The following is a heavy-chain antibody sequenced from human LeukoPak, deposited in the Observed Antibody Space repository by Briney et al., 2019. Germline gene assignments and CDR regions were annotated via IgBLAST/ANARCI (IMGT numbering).Heavy chain of an antibody. CDR1: GXSFTXSSYY. Sequence: PSETLSLTCTVSGXSFTXSSYYLGXIXXXXXKXLEWIGSIYYSGSTYYNPSRQSRVTISGDTSKTQFSLNLSSVTAADTAVYYCARMPSSSWYAYDSWGQGPLVTVSS. V-gene: IGHV4-39*01. CDR3: ARMPSSSWYAYDS. J-gene: IGHJ4*02. D-gene: IGHD6-13*01. CDR2: IYYSGST.